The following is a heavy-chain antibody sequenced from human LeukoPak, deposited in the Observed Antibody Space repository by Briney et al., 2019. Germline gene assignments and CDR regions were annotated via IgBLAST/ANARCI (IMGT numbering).Heavy chain of an antibody. Sequence: GGSLRLSCAASGFTFSSYEMNWVRQAPGKGLEWVSYISSSGSPIYYADSVKGRFTISRDNAKNSLYLQMSSLRAEDTAVYYCARDFTKTSLQPKWYFDLWGRGTVVTVSS. CDR3: ARDFTKTSLQPKWYFDL. CDR2: ISSSGSPI. CDR1: GFTFSSYE. V-gene: IGHV3-48*03. J-gene: IGHJ2*01. D-gene: IGHD3-3*01.